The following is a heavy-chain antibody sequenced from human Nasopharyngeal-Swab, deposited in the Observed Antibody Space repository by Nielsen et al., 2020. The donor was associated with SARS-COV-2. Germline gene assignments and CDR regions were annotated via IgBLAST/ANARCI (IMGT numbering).Heavy chain of an antibody. D-gene: IGHD3-3*01. J-gene: IGHJ4*02. CDR2: ISAYNGDT. Sequence: ASVKVSCKTSGYTFTGHGITWVRQAPGQGLDWMGWISAYNGDTNYAQKFQGRVTFTTDTSTSTAYMELRSLRSDDTAVYYCVRDGITIFGVAEPFDYWGQGTLVTVSS. CDR1: GYTFTGHG. V-gene: IGHV1-18*04. CDR3: VRDGITIFGVAEPFDY.